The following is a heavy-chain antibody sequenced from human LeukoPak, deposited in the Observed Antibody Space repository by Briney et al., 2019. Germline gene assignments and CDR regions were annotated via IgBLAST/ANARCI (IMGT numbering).Heavy chain of an antibody. Sequence: SVKVSCKASGGTFSSYAISWVRQAPGQGLEWMGGIIPIFGTANYAQKFQGRVTITADESTSTAYMELSSLRSEDTAVYYCARCRLGGRGYCSSTSCPPCYMDVWGKGTTVTVSS. CDR3: ARCRLGGRGYCSSTSCPPCYMDV. CDR1: GGTFSSYA. D-gene: IGHD2-2*01. J-gene: IGHJ6*04. V-gene: IGHV1-69*01. CDR2: IIPIFGTA.